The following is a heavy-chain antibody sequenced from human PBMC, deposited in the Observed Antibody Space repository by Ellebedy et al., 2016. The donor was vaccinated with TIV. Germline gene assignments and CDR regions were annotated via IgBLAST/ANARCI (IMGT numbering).Heavy chain of an antibody. D-gene: IGHD3-10*01. CDR2: FDPEDGER. J-gene: IGHJ5*02. V-gene: IGHV1-24*01. Sequence: AASVKVSCKASGYTFSNFGINWVRQAPGKGLEWMGHFDPEDGERIYAQKFQGRFTMTEDTSTDTAYMELSSLRSADTAVYYCATSLLWLGDEPWGQGTLVTVSS. CDR1: GYTFSNFG. CDR3: ATSLLWLGDEP.